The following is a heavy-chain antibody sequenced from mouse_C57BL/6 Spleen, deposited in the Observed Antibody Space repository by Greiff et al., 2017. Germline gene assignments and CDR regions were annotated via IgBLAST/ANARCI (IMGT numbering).Heavy chain of an antibody. CDR2: INPYNGGT. CDR3: ASERWLFAMDY. D-gene: IGHD2-3*01. CDR1: GYTFTDYY. Sequence: VQLQQSGPVLVKPGASVTMSCKASGYTFTDYYMNWVKQSHGKSLEWIGVINPYNGGTSYNQKFKGKATLTVDKSSSTAYMELNSLTSEDSAVYYCASERWLFAMDYWGQGTSVTVSS. J-gene: IGHJ4*01. V-gene: IGHV1-19*01.